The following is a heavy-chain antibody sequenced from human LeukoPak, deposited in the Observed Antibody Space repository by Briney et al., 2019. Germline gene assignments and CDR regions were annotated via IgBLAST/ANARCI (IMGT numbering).Heavy chain of an antibody. CDR3: ARGTVRWKQQLQTIDY. CDR1: GGSFSGYY. Sequence: PSETLSLTCAVYGGSFSGYYWSWIRQPPGKGLEWIGEINHSGSTNYNPSLKSRVTISVDTSKNQFSLKLSSVTAADTAVYYCARGTVRWKQQLQTIDYWGQGTLVTVSS. CDR2: INHSGST. D-gene: IGHD6-13*01. V-gene: IGHV4-34*01. J-gene: IGHJ4*02.